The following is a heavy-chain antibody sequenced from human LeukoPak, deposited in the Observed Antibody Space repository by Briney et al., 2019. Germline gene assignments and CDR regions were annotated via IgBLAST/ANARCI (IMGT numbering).Heavy chain of an antibody. D-gene: IGHD3-10*01. CDR3: AREVGGGEIYY. J-gene: IGHJ4*02. CDR1: GITFSSYN. V-gene: IGHV3-21*01. Sequence: PGGSLRLPCAASGITFSSYNMNWVRQAPGKGLEWVSSISSSSSYIYYADSVRGRFTISRDNAKNSLYLQMNSLRAADTAVYYCAREVGGGEIYYWGQGTLVTVSS. CDR2: ISSSSSYI.